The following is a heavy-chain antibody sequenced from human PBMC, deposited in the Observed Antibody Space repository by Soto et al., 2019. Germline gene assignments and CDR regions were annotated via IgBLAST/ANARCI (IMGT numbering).Heavy chain of an antibody. CDR1: GITFSRYW. Sequence: PGGSLRLSCAAAGITFSRYWMSWVRQAPGKGLELVANIKGDGSEIYYVDSVKGRFTISRDNAKNSLYLQMNSLRVEDTAVYYCASVNKYAWHADAFDIWGQGTMVTVSS. D-gene: IGHD2-8*01. V-gene: IGHV3-7*01. CDR2: IKGDGSEI. J-gene: IGHJ3*02. CDR3: ASVNKYAWHADAFDI.